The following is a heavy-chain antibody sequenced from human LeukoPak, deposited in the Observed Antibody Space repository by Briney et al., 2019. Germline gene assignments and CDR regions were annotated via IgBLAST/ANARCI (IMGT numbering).Heavy chain of an antibody. D-gene: IGHD2-15*01. V-gene: IGHV3-23*01. CDR2: ISNNGGYT. J-gene: IGHJ4*02. CDR1: GFTFSSSA. CDR3: AKQLGYCSDGSCYFPY. Sequence: GGSLRLSCAASGFTFSSSAMSWVRQAPGKGLKWVSAISNNGGYTYYADSVQGRFTISRDNSKSTLCLQMNSLRAEDTAVYYCAKQLGYCSDGSCYFPYWGQGTLVTVSS.